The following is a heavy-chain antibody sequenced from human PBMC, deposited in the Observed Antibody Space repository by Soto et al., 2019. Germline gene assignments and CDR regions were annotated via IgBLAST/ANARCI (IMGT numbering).Heavy chain of an antibody. D-gene: IGHD6-19*01. CDR2: INPNSGGT. CDR1: GYTFTGYY. CDR3: ARVQIAVASSDDAFDI. Sequence: ASVKVSCKASGYTFTGYYMHWVRQAPGQGLEWMGWINPNSGGTNYAQKFQGWVTMTRDTSISTAYMELSRLRSDDTAVYYCARVQIAVASSDDAFDIWGQGTMVTVSS. V-gene: IGHV1-2*04. J-gene: IGHJ3*02.